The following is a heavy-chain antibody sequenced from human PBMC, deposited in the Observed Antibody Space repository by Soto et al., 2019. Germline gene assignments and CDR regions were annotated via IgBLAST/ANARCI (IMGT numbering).Heavy chain of an antibody. V-gene: IGHV1-18*01. Sequence: ASVKVSCKASGYTFTSYGISWARQAPGQGLEWMGWISAYNGNTNYAQKLQGRVTMTTDTSTSTAYMELRSLRSDDTAVYYCARAERFLEWFLNDAFDIWGQGTMVTVSS. D-gene: IGHD3-3*01. J-gene: IGHJ3*02. CDR1: GYTFTSYG. CDR3: ARAERFLEWFLNDAFDI. CDR2: ISAYNGNT.